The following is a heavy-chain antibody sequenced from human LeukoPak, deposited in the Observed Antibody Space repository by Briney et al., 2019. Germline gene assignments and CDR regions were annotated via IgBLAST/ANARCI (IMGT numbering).Heavy chain of an antibody. CDR3: AGGRELLGSY. Sequence: ASVKVSCKASGGTFSSYAISWVRQAPGQGLEWMGIINPSGGSTSYAQKFQGRVTMTRDTSTSTVYMELSSLRSEDTAVYYCAGGRELLGSYWGQGTLVTVSS. CDR2: INPSGGST. CDR1: GGTFSSYA. J-gene: IGHJ4*02. D-gene: IGHD1-26*01. V-gene: IGHV1-46*01.